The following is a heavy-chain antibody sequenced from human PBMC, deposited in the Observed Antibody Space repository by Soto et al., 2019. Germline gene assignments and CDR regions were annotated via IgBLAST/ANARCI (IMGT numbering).Heavy chain of an antibody. CDR2: INHSGYT. Sequence: VQLQQWGAGLLKPSETLSLPCTVYGWSFSTYCWGWIRQPPGKGLAWIGEINHSGYTNYNPSLMGRVTMSFDTSKNQFSPKLSSVTAADTVVYYSTGPYPYYFDSWGQGTLVTVSS. CDR3: TGPYPYYFDS. J-gene: IGHJ4*02. V-gene: IGHV4-34*01. CDR1: GWSFSTYC.